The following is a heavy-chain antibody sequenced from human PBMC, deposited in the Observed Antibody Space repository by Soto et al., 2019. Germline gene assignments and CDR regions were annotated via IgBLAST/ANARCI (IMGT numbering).Heavy chain of an antibody. D-gene: IGHD1-26*01. CDR3: ARSLSIVGATSY. V-gene: IGHV1-46*01. CDR2: INPSGGST. CDR1: GYTFTSYY. J-gene: IGHJ4*02. Sequence: GASVKVSCKASGYTFTSYYMHWVRQAPGQGLEWMGIINPSGGSTSYALKFQGRVTMTRDTSTSTVYMELSSLRSEDTAVYYCARSLSIVGATSYWGQGTLVTVSS.